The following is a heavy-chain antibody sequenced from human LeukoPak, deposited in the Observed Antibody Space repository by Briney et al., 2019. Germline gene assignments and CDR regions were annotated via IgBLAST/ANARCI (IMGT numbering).Heavy chain of an antibody. CDR1: GFTFSSYW. Sequence: PGGSLRLSCAASGFTFSSYWMHWVRQAPGKGLVWVSRINSVGSSTTYADSVKGRFTISRDNSKNTLYLQMNSLRAQDTAVYYCAKPKGRYFDWNDYWGQGTLVTVSS. V-gene: IGHV3-74*01. CDR2: INSVGSST. CDR3: AKPKGRYFDWNDY. J-gene: IGHJ4*02. D-gene: IGHD3-9*01.